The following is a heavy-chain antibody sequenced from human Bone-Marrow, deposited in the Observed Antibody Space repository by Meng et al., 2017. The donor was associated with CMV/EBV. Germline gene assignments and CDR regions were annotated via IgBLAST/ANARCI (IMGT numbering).Heavy chain of an antibody. V-gene: IGHV4-61*05. Sequence: SETLSLTCTVSGGSISSSSYYWDWIRQPPGKGLEWIGYIYYSGSTNYNPSLKSRVTISVDTSKNQFSLKLSSVTAADTAVYYCARTRNEWELWVGFDYWGQGTLVTVSS. J-gene: IGHJ4*02. CDR3: ARTRNEWELWVGFDY. CDR1: GGSISSSSYY. CDR2: IYYSGST. D-gene: IGHD1-26*01.